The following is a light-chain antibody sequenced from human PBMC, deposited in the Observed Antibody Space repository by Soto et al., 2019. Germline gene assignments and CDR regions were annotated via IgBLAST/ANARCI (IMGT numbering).Light chain of an antibody. CDR1: NSDVGAFDF. Sequence: QSALTQPASVSGSPGQSITISCTGTNSDVGAFDFVSWYQQHPGKAPKLIIYGVTNRPSGLSDRFSGSKSGNMASLTISGLQTEDEADYYCSSYTTISTLVFGTGTKLTVL. J-gene: IGLJ1*01. CDR2: GVT. CDR3: SSYTTISTLV. V-gene: IGLV2-14*01.